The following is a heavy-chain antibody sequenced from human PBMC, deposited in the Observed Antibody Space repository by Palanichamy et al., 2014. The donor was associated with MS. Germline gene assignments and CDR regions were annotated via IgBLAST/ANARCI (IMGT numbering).Heavy chain of an antibody. D-gene: IGHD1-26*01. CDR2: ISGSGTSR. Sequence: EVQLLESGEAWYSLGGPVRLSCAASGFTFGSYAISWVRQAPGKGLEWVSAISGSGTSRYYADPVKGRFTISRDNSKNTLYLQMNSLRAEDTAVYYCAKVVGASDYWGQGTLVTVSS. J-gene: IGHJ4*02. V-gene: IGHV3-23*01. CDR3: AKVVGASDY. CDR1: GFTFGSYA.